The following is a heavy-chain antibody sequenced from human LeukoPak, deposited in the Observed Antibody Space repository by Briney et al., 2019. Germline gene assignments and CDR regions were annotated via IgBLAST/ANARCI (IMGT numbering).Heavy chain of an antibody. CDR2: INPNNGDT. J-gene: IGHJ4*02. CDR1: GYTFTGYY. V-gene: IGHV1-2*02. Sequence: ASVKVSCKASGYTFTGYYMYWVRQAPGQGLEWMGWINPNNGDTHDAQEFQGRVTMTRDTSISTAYMELSRLRSDDTAVYYCARVKAAGFFAGLDYWGQGTLVTVSS. CDR3: ARVKAAGFFAGLDY. D-gene: IGHD6-13*01.